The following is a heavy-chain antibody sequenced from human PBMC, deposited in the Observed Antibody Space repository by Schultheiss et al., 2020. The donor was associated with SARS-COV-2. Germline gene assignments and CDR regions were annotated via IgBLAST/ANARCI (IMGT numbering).Heavy chain of an antibody. V-gene: IGHV3-23*01. D-gene: IGHD3-22*01. J-gene: IGHJ6*02. CDR1: GFTFSSYA. CDR2: ISGSGGST. CDR3: ARELHYYDSSGYYYVSLEPPYYYGMDV. Sequence: GESLKISCAASGFTFSSYAMSWVRQAPGKGLEWVSAISGSGGSTYYADSVKGRFTISRDNSKNTLYLQMNSLRAEDTAVYYCARELHYYDSSGYYYVSLEPPYYYGMDVWGQGTTVTVSS.